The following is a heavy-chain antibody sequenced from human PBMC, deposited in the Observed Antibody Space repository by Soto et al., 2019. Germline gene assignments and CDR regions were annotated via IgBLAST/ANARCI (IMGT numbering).Heavy chain of an antibody. Sequence: GGSLRLSCAASGFTFSSYAMTWVRQVPGKGLEYVSSITGSGAGTFYADSVKGRFTISRDNSKNTLYLQLSSLRAEDTAIYFCAKDPNGDYVGAFESWGQGSLVTVYS. CDR2: ITGSGAGT. CDR3: AKDPNGDYVGAFES. J-gene: IGHJ4*02. D-gene: IGHD4-17*01. CDR1: GFTFSSYA. V-gene: IGHV3-23*01.